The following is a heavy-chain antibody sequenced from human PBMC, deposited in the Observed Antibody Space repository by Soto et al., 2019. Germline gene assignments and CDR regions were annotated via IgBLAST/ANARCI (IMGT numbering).Heavy chain of an antibody. D-gene: IGHD3-10*01. V-gene: IGHV4-34*01. CDR2: INHSGST. Sequence: SEPLSLTCAVYGGSFSGYSWSWIRQPPGKGLEWIGEINHSGSTNYNPSLKSRVTMSLDTSKNQFSLKLSSVTAADTAVYDCARRVQTNTVIKQDNWFAPWGQGTRVTVSS. CDR1: GGSFSGYS. CDR3: ARRVQTNTVIKQDNWFAP. J-gene: IGHJ5*02.